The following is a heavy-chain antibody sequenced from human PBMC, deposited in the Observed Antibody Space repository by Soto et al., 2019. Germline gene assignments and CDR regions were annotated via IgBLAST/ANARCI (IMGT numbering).Heavy chain of an antibody. V-gene: IGHV1-8*01. CDR3: ARTDGDLDY. Sequence: QVQLVQSGAEVKKPGASVKVSCKASGYTFTRYDINWVRQAPGQGREWMGWTNPKSGCTGSAQKFQGRLTMNMDSSISTAYMELNSLRPEDTAVYYWARTDGDLDYWGQGTLVTVSS. CDR2: TNPKSGCT. D-gene: IGHD4-17*01. J-gene: IGHJ4*02. CDR1: GYTFTRYD.